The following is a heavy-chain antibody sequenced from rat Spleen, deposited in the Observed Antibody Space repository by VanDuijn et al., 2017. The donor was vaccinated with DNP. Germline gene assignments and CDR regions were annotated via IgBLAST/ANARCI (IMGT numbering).Heavy chain of an antibody. V-gene: IGHV5-22*01. CDR3: ARGMGYFDY. CDR2: ISYDGGAT. J-gene: IGHJ2*01. D-gene: IGHD1-12*02. Sequence: EVQLVDSGGGFVQPGRSLKLSCAASGFTFSDYYMAWVRQAPTKGLECVAYISYDGGATYCGDSVKGRFTISRDNTKTTLYLQLDSLRSEDTATYYCARGMGYFDYWGQGVMVTVSS. CDR1: GFTFSDYY.